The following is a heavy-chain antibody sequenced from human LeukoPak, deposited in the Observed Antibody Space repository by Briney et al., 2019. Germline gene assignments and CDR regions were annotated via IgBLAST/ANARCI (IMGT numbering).Heavy chain of an antibody. J-gene: IGHJ4*02. CDR3: AKDEDQQLGLMYYFDY. D-gene: IGHD6-13*01. CDR2: ISYDGSNK. Sequence: GRSLRLSCAASGFTFSSYGMHWVRQAPGKGLEWVAVISYDGSNKYYADSVKGRFTISRDNSKNTLYLQMNSLRAGDTAVHYCAKDEDQQLGLMYYFDYWGQGTLVTVSS. CDR1: GFTFSSYG. V-gene: IGHV3-30*18.